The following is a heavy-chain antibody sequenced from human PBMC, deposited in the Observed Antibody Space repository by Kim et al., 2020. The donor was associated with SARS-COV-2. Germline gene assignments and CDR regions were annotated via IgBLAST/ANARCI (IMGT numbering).Heavy chain of an antibody. V-gene: IGHV4-31*03. Sequence: SETLSLTCTVSGGSISSGGYYWSWIRQHPGKGLEWIGYIYYSGSTYYNPSLKSRVTISVETAQNQFSLKLSSVTAADTAVYYCARVRTTMIVVVMYFDYWGQGTRVTVSS. CDR2: IYYSGST. CDR3: ARVRTTMIVVVMYFDY. J-gene: IGHJ4*02. CDR1: GGSISSGGYY. D-gene: IGHD3-22*01.